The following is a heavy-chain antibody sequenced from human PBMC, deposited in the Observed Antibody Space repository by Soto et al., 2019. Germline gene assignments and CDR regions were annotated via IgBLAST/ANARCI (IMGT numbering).Heavy chain of an antibody. Sequence: EVQLLESGGDLVQPGGSLRLSCAASGFIFSTYAMGWVRQAPGKGLEWVSAISGSGDSTYYTDSVRDQFTVSRDNYKNPLYLQMNSLRAEDTAVYYCARLQRVYSYGSFDYWGQGTLVTVSS. CDR3: ARLQRVYSYGSFDY. D-gene: IGHD5-18*01. V-gene: IGHV3-23*01. CDR1: GFIFSTYA. J-gene: IGHJ4*02. CDR2: ISGSGDST.